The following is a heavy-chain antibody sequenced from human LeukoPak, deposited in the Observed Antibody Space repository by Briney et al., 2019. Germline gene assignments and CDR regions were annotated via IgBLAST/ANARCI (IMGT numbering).Heavy chain of an antibody. V-gene: IGHV4-4*07. Sequence: PSETLSLTCTVSGGSISSYYWSWIRQPAGKGLEWIGRIYTSGSTNYNPSLKSRVTMSVDTSKNQFSLKLSSVTAADTAVYYCARLPVLRFLEWLLYIDYWGQGTLVTVSS. CDR3: ARLPVLRFLEWLLYIDY. CDR2: IYTSGST. CDR1: GGSISSYY. J-gene: IGHJ4*02. D-gene: IGHD3-3*01.